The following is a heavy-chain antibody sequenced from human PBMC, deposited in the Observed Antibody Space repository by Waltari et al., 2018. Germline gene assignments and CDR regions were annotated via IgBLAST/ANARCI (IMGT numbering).Heavy chain of an antibody. Sequence: QVQLVESGGGVVQPGRSLRLSCAASGFTFSSYGMHWVRQAPGKGLEWVAVIWYDGSNKYYADSVKGRFTISRDNSKNTLYLQMNRLRAEDTAVYYCAKADYGGNFDAFDIWGQGTMVTVSS. CDR3: AKADYGGNFDAFDI. CDR1: GFTFSSYG. D-gene: IGHD4-17*01. J-gene: IGHJ3*02. V-gene: IGHV3-33*06. CDR2: IWYDGSNK.